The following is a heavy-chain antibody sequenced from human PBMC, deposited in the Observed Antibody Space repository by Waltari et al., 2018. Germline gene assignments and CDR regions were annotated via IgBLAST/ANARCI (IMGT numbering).Heavy chain of an antibody. V-gene: IGHV4-39*01. Sequence: QLQLQESGPGLVKPSETLSLTCTVSGGSISSSSYYWGWIRQPPGEGLEGIGSNYYSGSTYSNPSLKSRVTISVDTSKNQFSLRLSSVTAADTAVYYCARRGYSYGLLFDYWGQGTLVTVSS. CDR3: ARRGYSYGLLFDY. CDR1: GGSISSSSYY. D-gene: IGHD5-18*01. J-gene: IGHJ4*02. CDR2: NYYSGST.